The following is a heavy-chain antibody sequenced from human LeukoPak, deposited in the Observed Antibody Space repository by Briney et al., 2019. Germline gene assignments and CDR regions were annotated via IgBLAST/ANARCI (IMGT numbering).Heavy chain of an antibody. J-gene: IGHJ4*02. CDR3: AKSSSGPVYFDY. D-gene: IGHD3-22*01. CDR1: GFTFNKHG. V-gene: IGHV3-30*02. CDR2: IRNDGNDK. Sequence: GGSLRLSCAASGFTFNKHGMHWVRQAPGKGLEWFSFIRNDGNDKYYADSVKGRFTISRDNSKNTLYLQMNSLRAEDTAVYYCAKSSSGPVYFDYWGQGTLVTVSS.